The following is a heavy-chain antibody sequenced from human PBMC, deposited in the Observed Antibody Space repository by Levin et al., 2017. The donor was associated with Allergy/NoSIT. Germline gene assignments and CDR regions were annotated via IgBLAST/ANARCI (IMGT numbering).Heavy chain of an antibody. CDR2: IVGSGGST. CDR3: AKSSSGIQLWSNFDN. J-gene: IGHJ4*02. Sequence: QAGGSLRLSCAASGFTFSSYAMSWVRQAPGKGLEWVSGIVGSGGSTYYADSVKGRFTISRDNSKNRLYLQMNSLRAEDTAIYYCAKSSSGIQLWSNFDNWGQGTLVSVSS. D-gene: IGHD5-18*01. V-gene: IGHV3-23*01. CDR1: GFTFSSYA.